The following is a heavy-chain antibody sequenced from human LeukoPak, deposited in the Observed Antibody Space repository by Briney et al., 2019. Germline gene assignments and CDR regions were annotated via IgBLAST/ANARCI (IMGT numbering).Heavy chain of an antibody. Sequence: SETLSLTCTVSGGSISSGDYYWSWIRQHPGKGLEWIGYIYYSGSTNSNPSLKSRVTILVDTSKNQFSLNLFSVTAADTAVYYCARDRPIWSSLRSDYMDVWGKGTTVTVSS. J-gene: IGHJ6*03. CDR2: IYYSGST. CDR3: ARDRPIWSSLRSDYMDV. CDR1: GGSISSGDYY. V-gene: IGHV4-61*08. D-gene: IGHD3-10*01.